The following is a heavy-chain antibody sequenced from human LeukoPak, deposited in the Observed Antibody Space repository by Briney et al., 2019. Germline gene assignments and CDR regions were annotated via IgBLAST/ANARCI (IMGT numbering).Heavy chain of an antibody. CDR1: GGSISSGGYY. CDR3: ARGLDDYYYGMDV. CDR2: IYYSGST. J-gene: IGHJ6*02. Sequence: SQTLSLTCTVSGGSISSGGYYWNWIRQPPGKGLEWIGYIYYSGSTRYNPSLKSRISISVDRSKSHFSLRLKSVTAADTAVYCCARGLDDYYYGMDVWGQGTTVSVSS. V-gene: IGHV4-61*03.